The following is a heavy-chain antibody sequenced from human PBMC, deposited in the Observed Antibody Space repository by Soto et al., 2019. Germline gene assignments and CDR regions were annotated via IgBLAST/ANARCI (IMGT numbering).Heavy chain of an antibody. V-gene: IGHV1-18*01. CDR2: ISAYNGNT. Sequence: AASVKVSCKASGYTFTSYGISWVRQAPGQGLEWMGWISAYNGNTNYAQKLQGRVTMTTDTSTSTAYMELRSLRSDDTAVYYCARSAPNYDILTGYYNGPYYYYMDVWGKGTTVTVSS. CDR3: ARSAPNYDILTGYYNGPYYYYMDV. CDR1: GYTFTSYG. D-gene: IGHD3-9*01. J-gene: IGHJ6*03.